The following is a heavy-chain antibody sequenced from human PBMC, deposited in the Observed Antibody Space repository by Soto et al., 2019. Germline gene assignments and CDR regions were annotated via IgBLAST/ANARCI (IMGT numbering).Heavy chain of an antibody. CDR3: ARGADIVATTGDAFDI. Sequence: SETLSLTCAVSGYSISSDYYWGWIRQPPGKGLEWIGSIYHSGNTYYNPSLKGRVTISLDTSKTQFSLKLSSVTAADTAVYYCARGADIVATTGDAFDIWGQGTMVTVSS. CDR2: IYHSGNT. D-gene: IGHD5-12*01. CDR1: GYSISSDYY. V-gene: IGHV4-38-2*01. J-gene: IGHJ3*02.